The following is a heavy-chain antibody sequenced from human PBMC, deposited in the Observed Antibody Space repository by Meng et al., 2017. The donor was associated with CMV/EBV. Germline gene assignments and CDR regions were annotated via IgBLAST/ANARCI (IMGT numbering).Heavy chain of an antibody. D-gene: IGHD3-10*01. J-gene: IGHJ6*02. V-gene: IGHV1-69*10. CDR3: ARKGFYYGSGGSQYYYYYGMDV. CDR2: IIPILGIA. CDR1: GGTFSSYA. Sequence: SVKVSCKASGGTFSSYAISWVRQAPGQGLEWMGGIIPILGIANYAQKFQGRVTITADKSTSTAYMELSSLRSEDKAVYYCARKGFYYGSGGSQYYYYYGMDVWGQGTTVTVSS.